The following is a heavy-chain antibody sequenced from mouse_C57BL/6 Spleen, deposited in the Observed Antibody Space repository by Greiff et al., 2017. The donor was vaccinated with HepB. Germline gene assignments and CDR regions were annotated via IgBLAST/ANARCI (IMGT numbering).Heavy chain of an antibody. CDR2: IYPGSGST. CDR1: GYTFTSYW. CDR3: ARRYDYDVGWYFDV. D-gene: IGHD2-4*01. J-gene: IGHJ1*03. Sequence: VQLQQPGAELVKPGASVKMSCKASGYTFTSYWITWVKQRPGQGLEWIGDIYPGSGSTNYNEKFKSKATLTVDTSSSTAYMQLSSLTSEDSAVYYCARRYDYDVGWYFDVWGTGTTVTVSS. V-gene: IGHV1-55*01.